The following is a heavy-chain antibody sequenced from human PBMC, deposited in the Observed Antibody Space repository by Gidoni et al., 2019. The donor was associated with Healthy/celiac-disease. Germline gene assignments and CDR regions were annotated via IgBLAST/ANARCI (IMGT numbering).Heavy chain of an antibody. J-gene: IGHJ4*02. CDR1: GFPFSSYA. V-gene: IGHV3-30*01. CDR2: ISYDGSNK. D-gene: IGHD5-18*01. CDR3: ARGGVFLDTAMENDY. Sequence: QVQLVESGGGVVQPGRSLRFSCAASGFPFSSYAMHCVRQSPGKGLEWVAVISYDGSNKYYADSVKGRFTISRDNSKNTLYLQMNSLRAEDTAVYYCARGGVFLDTAMENDYWGQGTLVTVSS.